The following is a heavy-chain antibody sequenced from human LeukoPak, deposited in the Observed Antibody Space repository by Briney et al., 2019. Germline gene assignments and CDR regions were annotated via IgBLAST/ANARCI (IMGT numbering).Heavy chain of an antibody. J-gene: IGHJ4*02. V-gene: IGHV3-21*01. Sequence: GGSLRLSCAASGFTFSSYSMNWVRQAPGKGLEWVSSISSSSSHIYYADSVKGRFTISRDNAKNSLYLQMNSLRAEDTAVYYCARDHDYGALDYWGQGTLVTVSS. CDR2: ISSSSSHI. CDR1: GFTFSSYS. D-gene: IGHD4-17*01. CDR3: ARDHDYGALDY.